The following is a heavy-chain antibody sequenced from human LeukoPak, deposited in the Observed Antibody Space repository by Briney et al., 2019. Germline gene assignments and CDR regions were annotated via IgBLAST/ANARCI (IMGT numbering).Heavy chain of an antibody. CDR2: ISSSSSTI. D-gene: IGHD3-22*01. J-gene: IGHJ4*02. Sequence: GGSLRLSCAASGFTFSSYSMNWVRQAPGKGLEWVSYISSSSSTIYYADSVKGRFTISRDNAKNSPYLQMNSLRDEDTAVYYCARDLGRYYYDSSGYPNWGQGTLVTVSS. V-gene: IGHV3-48*02. CDR1: GFTFSSYS. CDR3: ARDLGRYYYDSSGYPN.